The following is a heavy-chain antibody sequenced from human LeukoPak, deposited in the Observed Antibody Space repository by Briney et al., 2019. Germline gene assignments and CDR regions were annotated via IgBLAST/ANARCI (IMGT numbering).Heavy chain of an antibody. J-gene: IGHJ3*02. CDR1: GGTFSSYA. V-gene: IGHV1-69*11. Sequence: ASVKVSCKASGGTFSSYAISWVRQAPGQGLEWMGRIIPILGTANYAQKFQGRVTITADESTSTAYMELSSLRSEDTAVYYCAILAAAGPHDAFDIWGQGTMVTVSS. CDR2: IIPILGTA. CDR3: AILAAAGPHDAFDI. D-gene: IGHD6-13*01.